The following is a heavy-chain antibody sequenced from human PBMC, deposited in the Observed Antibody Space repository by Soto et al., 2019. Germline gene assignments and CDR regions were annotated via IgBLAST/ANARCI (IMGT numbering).Heavy chain of an antibody. Sequence: ASVKVSCKASGYTFTSYAMHWVRQAPGQRLEWMGWINAGNGNTKYSQKFQGRVTITRDTSASTAYMELSSLRSEDTAVYYCARDGSGNYYYYGMDVWGQGTTVTVS. CDR3: ARDGSGNYYYYGMDV. V-gene: IGHV1-3*01. CDR1: GYTFTSYA. D-gene: IGHD3-10*01. CDR2: INAGNGNT. J-gene: IGHJ6*02.